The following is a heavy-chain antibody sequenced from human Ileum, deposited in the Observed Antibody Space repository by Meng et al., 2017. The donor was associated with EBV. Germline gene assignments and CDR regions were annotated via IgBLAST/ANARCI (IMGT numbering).Heavy chain of an antibody. J-gene: IGHJ4*02. CDR2: FNNSGST. Sequence: QVELQQWGAGLLNTSETRSLTCSVYGVCFSGYYWTWTRQPPGTGMEWIGEFNNSGSTNYKPYLKSRVTISVDKNQFSMKLSFVTAVDTAVYYCARGFYTYGSSCFDYWGQGTLVTVSS. D-gene: IGHD6-13*01. V-gene: IGHV4-34*01. CDR3: ARGFYTYGSSCFDY. CDR1: GVCFSGYY.